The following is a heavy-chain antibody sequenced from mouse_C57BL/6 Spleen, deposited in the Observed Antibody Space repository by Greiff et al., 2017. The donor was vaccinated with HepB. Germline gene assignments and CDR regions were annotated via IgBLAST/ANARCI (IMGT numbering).Heavy chain of an antibody. V-gene: IGHV1-64*01. Sequence: QGRRKRPGAGLVRPGWGGRGCGKSSGCTFTSYWMLWVSQRPGQGLEWIGMIHPNSGSTNYNEKFKSKATLTVDKSSSTAYMQLSSLTSEDSAVYYCASGNDYDGAWFAYWGQGTLVTVSA. CDR3: ASGNDYDGAWFAY. CDR2: IHPNSGST. D-gene: IGHD2-4*01. J-gene: IGHJ3*01. CDR1: GCTFTSYW.